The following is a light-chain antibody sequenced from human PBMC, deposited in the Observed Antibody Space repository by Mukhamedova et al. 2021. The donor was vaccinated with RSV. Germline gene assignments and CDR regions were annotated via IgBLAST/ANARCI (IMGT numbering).Light chain of an antibody. CDR2: YDS. V-gene: IGLV3-21*04. J-gene: IGLJ1*01. CDR3: QVWVGSSDHPT. Sequence: GGNKIGRKSGPWYQQKPGQAPLLVIYYDSARPSGIPERFSAPNSGNPATLTISRVEAGDEAAYSCQVWVGSSDHPTFGIGTKVT. CDR1: KIGRKS.